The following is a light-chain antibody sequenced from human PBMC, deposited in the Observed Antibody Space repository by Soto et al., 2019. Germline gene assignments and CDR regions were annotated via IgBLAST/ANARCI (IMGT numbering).Light chain of an antibody. CDR1: SGDVGAYDF. J-gene: IGLJ1*01. CDR3: VSFTVHYSYV. Sequence: QSALTQPASVSGSPGQSITISCTGTSGDVGAYDFVSWYQHHPGKAPRLVIYDVSRRPAGASDRFSGSKSGSTASLTISSLPAEDEADYYCVSFTVHYSYVFGTGTKLTVL. CDR2: DVS. V-gene: IGLV2-14*01.